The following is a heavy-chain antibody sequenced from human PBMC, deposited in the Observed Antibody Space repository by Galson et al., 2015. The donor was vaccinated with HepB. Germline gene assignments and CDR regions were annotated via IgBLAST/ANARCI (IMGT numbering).Heavy chain of an antibody. Sequence: SVKVSCKASGCTLSNYAISWVRQAPGQGLEWMGGIIPIFGTPNYTQKFQGRVTITADESTSTAHMELRNLRYEDTAVYYCARLEYGGTTSYYHWYFDMWGRGTLVSVSS. CDR3: ARLEYGGTTSYYHWYFDM. J-gene: IGHJ2*01. V-gene: IGHV1-69*13. CDR2: IIPIFGTP. CDR1: GCTLSNYA. D-gene: IGHD2-2*01.